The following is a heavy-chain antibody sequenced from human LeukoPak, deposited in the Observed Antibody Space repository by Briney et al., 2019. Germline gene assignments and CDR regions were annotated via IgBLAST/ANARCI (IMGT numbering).Heavy chain of an antibody. D-gene: IGHD6-13*01. CDR2: ISAYDGNT. Sequence: ASVKVSCKASGYTFTRYGISWVRQAPGQGLEWLGWISAYDGNTNYEQKFQGRVTMTTDTSASTAYMELRSLRSDDTDVYYCARDKVIASADTPNWFDPWGQGTLVTVSS. CDR3: ARDKVIASADTPNWFDP. V-gene: IGHV1-18*01. CDR1: GYTFTRYG. J-gene: IGHJ5*02.